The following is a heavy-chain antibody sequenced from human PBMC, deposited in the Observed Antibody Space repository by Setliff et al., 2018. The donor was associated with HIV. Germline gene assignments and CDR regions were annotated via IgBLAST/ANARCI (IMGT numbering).Heavy chain of an antibody. CDR3: AREDSSWYGSLDY. Sequence: GGSLRLSCAASGFIFSSYAMTWVRQAPGKGLEWVSTIRGSGSGDTTHYADFVKGRLTISRDNSKNTVYLQMNSLRAEDMAIYYCAREDSSWYGSLDYWGQGTPVTVSS. J-gene: IGHJ4*02. D-gene: IGHD6-13*01. V-gene: IGHV3-23*01. CDR2: IRGSGSGDTT. CDR1: GFIFSSYA.